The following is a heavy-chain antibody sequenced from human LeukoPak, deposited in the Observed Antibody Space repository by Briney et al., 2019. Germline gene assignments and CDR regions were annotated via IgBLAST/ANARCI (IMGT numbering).Heavy chain of an antibody. Sequence: PSQTLSLTCAVSGGSISSGGYSWSWIRQPPGKGLEWIGYIYHSGSTYYNPSLKSRVTISVDRSKNQFSLKLSSVTAADTAVYYCARGQGDSGYDLFDYWGQGTLVTVSS. CDR3: ARGQGDSGYDLFDY. CDR2: IYHSGST. CDR1: GGSISSGGYS. V-gene: IGHV4-30-2*01. J-gene: IGHJ4*02. D-gene: IGHD5-12*01.